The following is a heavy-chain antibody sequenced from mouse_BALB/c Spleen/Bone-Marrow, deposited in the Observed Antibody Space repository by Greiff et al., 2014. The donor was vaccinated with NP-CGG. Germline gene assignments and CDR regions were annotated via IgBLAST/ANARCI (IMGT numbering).Heavy chain of an antibody. D-gene: IGHD1-1*02. Sequence: EVQLQQSGPELVKPGASVKISCKASGYTFTDYNMHWVKQSHGKSPEWIGYIYPYNGGTGYNQKFKSKATLTVDNSSSTAYMELRSLTSEDSAVYYCARELSWYFDVWGAGTTVTVSS. V-gene: IGHV1S29*02. CDR3: ARELSWYFDV. CDR1: GYTFTDYN. CDR2: IYPYNGGT. J-gene: IGHJ1*01.